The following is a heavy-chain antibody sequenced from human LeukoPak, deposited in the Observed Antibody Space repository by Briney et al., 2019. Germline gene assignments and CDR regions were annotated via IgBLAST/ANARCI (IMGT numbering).Heavy chain of an antibody. CDR2: IIPIFGTA. CDR3: ARDHQDDWNYWFDP. J-gene: IGHJ5*02. Sequence: GASVEVSCKASGGTFSSYAISWVRQAPGQGLEWMGGIIPIFGTANYAQKFQGRVTITADESTSTAYMELSSLRSEDTAVYYCARDHQDDWNYWFDPWGQGTLVTVSS. V-gene: IGHV1-69*13. D-gene: IGHD1-7*01. CDR1: GGTFSSYA.